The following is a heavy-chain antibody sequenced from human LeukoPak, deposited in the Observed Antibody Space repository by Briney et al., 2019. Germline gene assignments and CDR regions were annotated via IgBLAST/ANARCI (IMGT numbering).Heavy chain of an antibody. CDR2: ISSSGSTI. CDR1: GFTFSDYY. D-gene: IGHD3-10*01. J-gene: IGHJ3*02. Sequence: GGSLRLSCAASGFTFSDYYMSWIRQAPGKGLERVSYISSSGSTIYYADSVKGRFTISRDNAKNSLYLQMNSLRAEDTAVYYCARDRGGERDDAFDIWGQGTMVTVSS. V-gene: IGHV3-11*01. CDR3: ARDRGGERDDAFDI.